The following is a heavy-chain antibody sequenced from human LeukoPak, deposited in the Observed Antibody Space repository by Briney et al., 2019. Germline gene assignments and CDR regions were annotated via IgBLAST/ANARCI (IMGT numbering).Heavy chain of an antibody. V-gene: IGHV4-4*07. CDR1: GGSISSYY. Sequence: SETLSLTCTVSGGSISSYYWSWIRQPAGKGLEWIGRIYTSGSTNYNPSLKSRVTMSVDTSKNQFSLKLSSVTAADTAVYYCARDRGYDDYVLSEGWFDPWGQGTLVTVSS. D-gene: IGHD4-17*01. CDR2: IYTSGST. J-gene: IGHJ5*02. CDR3: ARDRGYDDYVLSEGWFDP.